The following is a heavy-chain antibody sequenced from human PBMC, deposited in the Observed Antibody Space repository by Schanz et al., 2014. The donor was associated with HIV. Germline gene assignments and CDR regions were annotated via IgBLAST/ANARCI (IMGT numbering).Heavy chain of an antibody. Sequence: QVQLVQSGAEVKKPGASVKVSCKASGYSFNDYGVSWMRQAPGQGLEWMGWISGYNGNTDYAQKFQGRVTMTRNTSISTAYMELSSLRSEDTAVYYCARAWYHYGSGSYYRNYGMDVWGQGTTVTVSS. V-gene: IGHV1-18*01. D-gene: IGHD3-10*01. CDR1: GYSFNDYG. CDR2: ISGYNGNT. J-gene: IGHJ6*02. CDR3: ARAWYHYGSGSYYRNYGMDV.